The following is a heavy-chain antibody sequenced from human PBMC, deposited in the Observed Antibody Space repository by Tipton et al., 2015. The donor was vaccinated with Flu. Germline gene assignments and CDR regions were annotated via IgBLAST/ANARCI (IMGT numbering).Heavy chain of an antibody. CDR2: IRQDGSQT. CDR3: ANDFWSGYRSYFDY. V-gene: IGHV3-7*01. Sequence: EASGFIFSDYWMLWFRQAPGKGLEWVANIRQDGSQTYYVNSVRGRFTISRDNSKNTLSLQMNSLRAEDTAVYYCANDFWSGYRSYFDYWGQGTLVTVSS. J-gene: IGHJ4*02. CDR1: GFIFSDYW. D-gene: IGHD3-3*01.